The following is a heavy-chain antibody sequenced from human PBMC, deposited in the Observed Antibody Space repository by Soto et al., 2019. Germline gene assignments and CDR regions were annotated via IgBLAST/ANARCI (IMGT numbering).Heavy chain of an antibody. CDR2: INPNSGGT. Sequence: ASVKVSCKASGYTFTGYYMHWVRQAPGQGLEWMGWINPNSGGTNYAQKFQGWVTMTRDTSISTAYMELSRLRSDDTAVYYCARGYCSGGSCERGFDYWGQGTLVTV. CDR3: ARGYCSGGSCERGFDY. V-gene: IGHV1-2*04. J-gene: IGHJ4*02. CDR1: GYTFTGYY. D-gene: IGHD2-15*01.